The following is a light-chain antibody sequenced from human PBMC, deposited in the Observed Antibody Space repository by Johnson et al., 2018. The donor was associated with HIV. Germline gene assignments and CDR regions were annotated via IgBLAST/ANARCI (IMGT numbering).Light chain of an antibody. CDR2: DNN. Sequence: SVLTQPPSVSAAPGQTVTISCSGSSSNIGNNYVSWYQQLPGTAPKLLIYDNNKRPSGIPDRFSGSKSGTSATLGITGLQTGDEADYYCGTWDTSLSAGVFGTGTKVTV. CDR3: GTWDTSLSAGV. V-gene: IGLV1-51*01. J-gene: IGLJ1*01. CDR1: SSNIGNNY.